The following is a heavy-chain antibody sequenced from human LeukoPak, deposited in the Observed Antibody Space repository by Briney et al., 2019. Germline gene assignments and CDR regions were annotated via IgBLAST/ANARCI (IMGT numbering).Heavy chain of an antibody. Sequence: KPGGSLRLSCVVSGFTFRSYSMNWVRQAPGKGLEWVSSISSSSSYIYYADSVKGRFTISRDNAKNSLYLQMNSLRAEDTALYYCARDLTYSSSPPGWYFDLWGRGALVTVSS. CDR1: GFTFRSYS. J-gene: IGHJ2*01. CDR3: ARDLTYSSSPPGWYFDL. V-gene: IGHV3-21*01. CDR2: ISSSSSYI. D-gene: IGHD6-6*01.